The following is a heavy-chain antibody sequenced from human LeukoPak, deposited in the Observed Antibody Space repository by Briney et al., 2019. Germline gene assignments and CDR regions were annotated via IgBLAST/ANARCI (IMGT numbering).Heavy chain of an antibody. CDR1: GFTFSSYS. V-gene: IGHV3-21*01. Sequence: PGGSLRLSCAASGFTFSSYSMNWVRQAPGKGLEWVSSISSSSSYIYYADSVKGRFTISRDNAKNSLCLQMNSLRAEDTAVYYCARVYYGDYEGDYWGQGTLVTVSS. J-gene: IGHJ4*02. D-gene: IGHD4-17*01. CDR3: ARVYYGDYEGDY. CDR2: ISSSSSYI.